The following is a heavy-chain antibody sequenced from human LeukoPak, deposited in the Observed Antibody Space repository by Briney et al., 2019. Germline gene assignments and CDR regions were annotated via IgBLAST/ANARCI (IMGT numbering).Heavy chain of an antibody. D-gene: IGHD1-26*01. J-gene: IGHJ4*02. CDR3: ARGAILGGYNLIDD. Sequence: GGSLRLSRAASGFTFGTYAMHWVRQAPGKGLEWVAVILSDGSIQNTADSVRGRFIISRDNSKNTLFLQMNRLRTEDTAAYYCARGAILGGYNLIDDWGQGTLVTVSS. CDR1: GFTFGTYA. CDR2: ILSDGSIQ. V-gene: IGHV3-30*04.